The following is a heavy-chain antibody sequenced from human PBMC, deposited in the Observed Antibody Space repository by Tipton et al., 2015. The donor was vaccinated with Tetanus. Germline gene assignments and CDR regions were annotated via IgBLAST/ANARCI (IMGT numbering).Heavy chain of an antibody. D-gene: IGHD3-22*01. V-gene: IGHV4-39*01. Sequence: TLYLTCTVSDESISSSSYHWGWIRHHPGRGLEWIASISNSGTSYNNPSFRSRVTISVDTSKNQFSLKLNSVTAADTAVYYCARRGDYVFYYESSGYLWGAAFDIWGQGTMVSVSA. CDR1: DESISSSSYH. J-gene: IGHJ3*02. CDR3: ARRGDYVFYYESSGYLWGAAFDI. CDR2: ISNSGTS.